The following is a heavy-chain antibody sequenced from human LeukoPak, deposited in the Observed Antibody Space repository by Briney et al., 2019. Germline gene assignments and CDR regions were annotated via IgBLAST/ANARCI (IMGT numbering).Heavy chain of an antibody. D-gene: IGHD3-3*01. V-gene: IGHV3-23*01. CDR1: GCTFSSYA. CDR2: ISGSGGST. CDR3: AKDTVVFITIFGVVTEAFDY. J-gene: IGHJ4*02. Sequence: GGSLRLSCAASGCTFSSYAMSWVRQAPGKGLEWVSAISGSGGSTYYADSVKGRFTISRDNSKNTLYLQMNSLRAEDTAVYYCAKDTVVFITIFGVVTEAFDYWGQGTPVTVSS.